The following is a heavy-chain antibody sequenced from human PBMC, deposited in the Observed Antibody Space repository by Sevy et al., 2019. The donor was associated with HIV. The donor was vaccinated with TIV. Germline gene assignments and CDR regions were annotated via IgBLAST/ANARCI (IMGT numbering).Heavy chain of an antibody. V-gene: IGHV1-8*01. CDR3: ARRKIRSYDFWSGYSKPDAFDI. Sequence: ASVKVSCKASGYTFTSYDINWVRQATGQGLEWMGWMNPNSGNTGYAQKFQGRVTMTRNTSISTAYMELSGLRSEDTAVYYCARRKIRSYDFWSGYSKPDAFDIWGQGTMVTVSS. CDR1: GYTFTSYD. D-gene: IGHD3-3*01. CDR2: MNPNSGNT. J-gene: IGHJ3*02.